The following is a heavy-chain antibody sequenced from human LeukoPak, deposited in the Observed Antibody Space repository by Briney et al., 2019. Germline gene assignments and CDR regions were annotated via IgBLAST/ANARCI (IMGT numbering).Heavy chain of an antibody. J-gene: IGHJ4*02. V-gene: IGHV4-34*01. CDR3: ARAPANAPTDY. CDR1: GGSSSGYY. D-gene: IGHD2-2*01. CDR2: INHSGST. Sequence: PETLSLTCALYGGSSSGYYWSWIRQPPGKGLEWIGEINHSGSTNYNPSLKSRVTISVDTSKNQFALKLSSVTAADTAVYYCARAPANAPTDYWGQGTLVTVSS.